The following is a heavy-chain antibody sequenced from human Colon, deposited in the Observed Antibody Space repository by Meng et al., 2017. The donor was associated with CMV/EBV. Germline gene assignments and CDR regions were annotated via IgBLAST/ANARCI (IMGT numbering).Heavy chain of an antibody. J-gene: IGHJ4*02. Sequence: QVRLQESGPGLTKPSQTLSLSCTVSGYSISSADYYWSWIRQHPGKGLEWIGYIYYTGSTYYNPSLKSRVVISGDTSKNQFSLKLSSVTAADTAVYFCARDPGSGPDYWGQGTLVTVSS. D-gene: IGHD2-15*01. CDR1: GYSISSADYY. V-gene: IGHV4-31*03. CDR2: IYYTGST. CDR3: ARDPGSGPDY.